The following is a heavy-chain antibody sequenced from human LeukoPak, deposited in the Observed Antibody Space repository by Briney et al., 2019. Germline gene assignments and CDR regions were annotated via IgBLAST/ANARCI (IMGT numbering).Heavy chain of an antibody. CDR2: ISAYNGNT. CDR1: GYTFTSYG. V-gene: IGHV1-18*01. CDR3: AREGRITMVRGVTDDAFDI. Sequence: ASVKVSCKASGYTFTSYGISWVRQAPGQGLEWMGWISAYNGNTNYAQKLQGRVTMTTDTSTSTAYMELRSLRSDDTAVYYCAREGRITMVRGVTDDAFDIWGQGTMVTVSS. D-gene: IGHD3-10*01. J-gene: IGHJ3*02.